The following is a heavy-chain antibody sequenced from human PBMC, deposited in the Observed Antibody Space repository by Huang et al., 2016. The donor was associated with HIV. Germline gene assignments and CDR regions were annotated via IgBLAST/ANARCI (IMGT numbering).Heavy chain of an antibody. V-gene: IGHV4-34*02. J-gene: IGHJ3*02. D-gene: IGHD3-22*01. CDR3: ARMFKYDSGGYWGNDAFDI. Sequence: QVQLQQWGAELLKPSETLSLTCAVSGGSFSGHYWTWIRQPPGRGLEWIEEISDSGSTPYNPPRKSRGTISGDTSQSQFSLKLNSVTAADTAIYYCARMFKYDSGGYWGNDAFDIWGQGTMVTVSS. CDR1: GGSFSGHY. CDR2: ISDSGST.